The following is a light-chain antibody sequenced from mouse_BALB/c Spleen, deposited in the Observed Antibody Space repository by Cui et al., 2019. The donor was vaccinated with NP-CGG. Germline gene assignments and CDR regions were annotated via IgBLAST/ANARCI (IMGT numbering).Light chain of an antibody. CDR1: TGPVTTSNY. Sequence: QAVVTQESALTTSPGETVTLTCRSSTGPVTTSNYANWVQEKPDHLFTGLIGGTNNRAPGVPARFSGSLIGDKAALTITGAQTEDEAKYFCALWYSNHWVFGGGTTLTVL. CDR3: ALWYSNHWV. J-gene: IGLJ1*01. CDR2: GTN. V-gene: IGLV1*01.